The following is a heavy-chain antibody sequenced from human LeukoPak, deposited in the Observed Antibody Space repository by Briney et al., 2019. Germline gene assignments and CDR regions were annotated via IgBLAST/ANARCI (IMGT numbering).Heavy chain of an antibody. V-gene: IGHV3-33*08. J-gene: IGHJ4*02. CDR1: GLSFSGYW. CDR3: ARDLSYGSYFDY. D-gene: IGHD3-16*01. Sequence: GGSLRLSCVASGLSFSGYWMSWVRQAPGKGLEWVAVIWYDGSNKYYADSVKGRFTISRDNSKNTLYLQMNSLRAEDTAVYFCARDLSYGSYFDYWGQGTLVTVSS. CDR2: IWYDGSNK.